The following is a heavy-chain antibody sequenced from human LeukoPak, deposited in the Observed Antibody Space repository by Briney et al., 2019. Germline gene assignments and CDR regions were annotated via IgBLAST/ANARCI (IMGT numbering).Heavy chain of an antibody. D-gene: IGHD3-10*01. CDR3: ARDFYYGSGSYYNPNWFDP. CDR1: GYTFTSYG. Sequence: RASVKVSCKASGYTFTSYGISWVRQAPGQGLAWMGWISAYNGNTNYAQKLQGRVTMTTDTSTSTAYMELRSLRSDDTAVYYCARDFYYGSGSYYNPNWFDPWGQGTLVTVSS. V-gene: IGHV1-18*01. J-gene: IGHJ5*02. CDR2: ISAYNGNT.